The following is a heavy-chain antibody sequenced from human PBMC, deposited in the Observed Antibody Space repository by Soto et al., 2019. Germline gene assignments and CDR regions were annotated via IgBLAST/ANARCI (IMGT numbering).Heavy chain of an antibody. CDR2: IKQDGSAK. CDR3: AKDDANRYCSSTSCYVYFDY. D-gene: IGHD2-2*01. CDR1: GFTFTSYW. Sequence: VQLVESGGGLVQPGGSLRLSCAASGFTFTSYWMSWVRQAPGKGLEWVADIKQDGSAKYYVDSVKGRFTISRDNAINALYLQMNSLRAEDTAVYYCAKDDANRYCSSTSCYVYFDYWGQGTPVTVSS. V-gene: IGHV3-7*01. J-gene: IGHJ4*02.